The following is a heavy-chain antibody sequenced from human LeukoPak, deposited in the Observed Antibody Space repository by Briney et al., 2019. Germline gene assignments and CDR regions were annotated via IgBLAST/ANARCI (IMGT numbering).Heavy chain of an antibody. CDR3: AREGDSSGYYVDY. CDR1: GFTMTNYW. CDR2: IKQDGGDK. D-gene: IGHD3-22*01. J-gene: IGHJ4*02. Sequence: PGGSLRLSCAASGFTMTNYWMSWVRQAPGKGLEWVANIKQDGGDKYYVDSVKGRFTISRDSAKNSLYLQMNSLRTEDTAVYYCAREGDSSGYYVDYWGQGTLVTVS. V-gene: IGHV3-7*03.